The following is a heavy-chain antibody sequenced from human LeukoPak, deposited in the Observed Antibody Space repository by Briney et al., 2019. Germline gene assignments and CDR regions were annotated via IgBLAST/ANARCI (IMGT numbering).Heavy chain of an antibody. D-gene: IGHD2-2*01. V-gene: IGHV4-4*07. CDR3: ARERLGYCSSTSCHTYYYYYMDV. CDR1: GGSISSYY. J-gene: IGHJ6*03. Sequence: PSETLSLTCTVSGGSISSYYWSWIRQPAGKGLEWIGRIYTSGSTNYNPSLKSRVTMSVDTSKNQFSLKLSSVTAADTAVYYCARERLGYCSSTSCHTYYYYYMDVWGKGTTVTVSS. CDR2: IYTSGST.